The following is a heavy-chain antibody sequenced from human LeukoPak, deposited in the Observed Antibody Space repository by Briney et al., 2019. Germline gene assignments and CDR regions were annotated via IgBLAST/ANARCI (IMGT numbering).Heavy chain of an antibody. CDR3: AVSTVPYYFDY. D-gene: IGHD4-17*01. Sequence: GGSLRLSCAASGFTFSSYSMNWVRQAPGKGLEWVSYISSSSSTIYYADSVKGRFTISRGNAKNSLYLQMNSLRAEDTAVYYCAVSTVPYYFDYWGQGTLVTVSS. CDR2: ISSSSSTI. V-gene: IGHV3-48*01. CDR1: GFTFSSYS. J-gene: IGHJ4*02.